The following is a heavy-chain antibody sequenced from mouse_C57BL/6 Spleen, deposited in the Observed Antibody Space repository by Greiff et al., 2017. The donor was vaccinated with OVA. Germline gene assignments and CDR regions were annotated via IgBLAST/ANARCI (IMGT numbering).Heavy chain of an antibody. CDR2: INPNNGGT. CDR1: GYTFTDYY. D-gene: IGHD1-1*01. V-gene: IGHV1-26*01. CDR3: AKGGYYGSSSPYWYFDV. J-gene: IGHJ1*03. Sequence: VQLQQSGPELVKPGASVKISCKASGYTFTDYYMNWVKQSHGKSLEWIGDINPNNGGTSYNQKFKGKATLTVDKSSSTAYMELRSLTSEDSAVYYDAKGGYYGSSSPYWYFDVWGTGTTVTVSS.